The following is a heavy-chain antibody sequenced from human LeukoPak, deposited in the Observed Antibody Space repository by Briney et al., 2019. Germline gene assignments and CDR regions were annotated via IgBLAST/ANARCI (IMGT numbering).Heavy chain of an antibody. J-gene: IGHJ4*02. CDR2: IYYSGTT. D-gene: IGHD3-10*01. Sequence: SETLSLTCTVSGGSISSSSYYWSWIRQPPGKGLEWIGYIYYSGTTNYNPSLKSRVTISIDTSKNEFSLKLTSVTAADTAVYYCAREANYYGSGSYFAGAFDYWGQGSLVTVSS. CDR1: GGSISSSSYY. V-gene: IGHV4-61*01. CDR3: AREANYYGSGSYFAGAFDY.